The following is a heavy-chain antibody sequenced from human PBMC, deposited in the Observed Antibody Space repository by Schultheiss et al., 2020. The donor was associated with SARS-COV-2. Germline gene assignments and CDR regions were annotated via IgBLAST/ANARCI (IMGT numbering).Heavy chain of an antibody. J-gene: IGHJ4*02. CDR2: IYYSGST. D-gene: IGHD3-22*01. CDR1: GGSFSGYY. Sequence: SETLSLTCAVYGGSFSGYYWSWIRQPPGKGLEWIGYIYYSGSTYYNPSLKSRVTISVDTSKNQFSLKLSSVTAADTAVYYCARIRRVIGDRYYFDYWGQGTLVTVSS. V-gene: IGHV4-34*09. CDR3: ARIRRVIGDRYYFDY.